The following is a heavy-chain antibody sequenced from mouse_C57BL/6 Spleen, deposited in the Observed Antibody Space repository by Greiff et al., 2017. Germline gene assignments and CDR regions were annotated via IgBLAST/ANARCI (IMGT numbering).Heavy chain of an antibody. CDR1: GYTFTDYN. CDR2: INPNNGGT. Sequence: EVQGVESGPELVKPGASVKIPCKASGYTFTDYNMDWVKQSHGKSLEWIGDINPNNGGTIYNQKFKGKATLTVDKSSSTAYMELRSLTSEDTAVYYCARWDDYDRNFDVWGTGTTVTVSS. J-gene: IGHJ1*03. V-gene: IGHV1-18*01. D-gene: IGHD2-4*01. CDR3: ARWDDYDRNFDV.